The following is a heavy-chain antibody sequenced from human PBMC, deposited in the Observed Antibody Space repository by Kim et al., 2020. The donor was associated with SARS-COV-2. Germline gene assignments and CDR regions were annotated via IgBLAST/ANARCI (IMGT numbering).Heavy chain of an antibody. CDR2: ISSSSSYI. V-gene: IGHV3-21*01. J-gene: IGHJ6*02. CDR3: ARDCEQWLVRRDYYYGMDV. CDR1: GFTFSSYS. D-gene: IGHD6-19*01. Sequence: GGSLRLSCAASGFTFSSYSMNWVRQAPGKGLEWVSSISSSSSYIYYADSVKGRFTISRDNAKNSLYLQMNSLRAEDTAVYYCARDCEQWLVRRDYYYGMDVWGEGTTVT.